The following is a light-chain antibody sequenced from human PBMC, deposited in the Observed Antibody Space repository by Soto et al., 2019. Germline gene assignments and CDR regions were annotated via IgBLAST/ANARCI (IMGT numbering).Light chain of an antibody. V-gene: IGKV3-15*01. CDR2: GAS. CDR3: QQYNNWPPLT. CDR1: QSVSSN. Sequence: EIVMTQSPATLSVSPWERATLSCRASQSVSSNLAWYQHKPGQAPRLLIYGASTRATGIPARFSGSGSGTEFTLIISSLQSKDFAVYYCQQYNNWPPLTFGGGTKVEIK. J-gene: IGKJ4*01.